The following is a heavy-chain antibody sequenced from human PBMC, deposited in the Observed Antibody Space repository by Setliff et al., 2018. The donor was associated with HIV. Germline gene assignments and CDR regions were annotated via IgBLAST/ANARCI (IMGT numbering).Heavy chain of an antibody. V-gene: IGHV4-61*02. CDR2: IYLGGST. D-gene: IGHD3-9*01. CDR3: ARSRRYFDWSLDY. CDR1: GGSTSSGNYY. Sequence: LSLTCTVSGGSTSSGNYYWSWIRQPAGKGLEWIGRIYLGGSTNYNPSLKSRVTMSVDTSKKQFSLKLSSVTAADAAVFYCARSRRYFDWSLDYWGQGTLVTVSS. J-gene: IGHJ4*02.